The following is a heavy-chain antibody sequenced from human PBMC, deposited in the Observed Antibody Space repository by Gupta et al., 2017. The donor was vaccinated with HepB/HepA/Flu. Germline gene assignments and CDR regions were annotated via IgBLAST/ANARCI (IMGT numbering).Heavy chain of an antibody. CDR2: IYWDDDK. Sequence: QITLTESGPTLVNPPQTLTLTCTFSGFSLSTRGVRVGWIRQPPGKALEWLALIYWDDDKRYSPSLKSRLTITKDTSKNQVILTVTNMDPVDTATYYCAHSPPYDFWNGYYRSGVPFYFDYWGQGTLVTVSS. J-gene: IGHJ4*02. CDR3: AHSPPYDFWNGYYRSGVPFYFDY. D-gene: IGHD3-3*01. CDR1: GFSLSTRGVR. V-gene: IGHV2-5*02.